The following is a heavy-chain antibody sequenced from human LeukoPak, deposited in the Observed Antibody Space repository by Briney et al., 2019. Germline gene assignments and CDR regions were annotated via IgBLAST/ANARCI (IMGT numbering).Heavy chain of an antibody. CDR2: ISYNGNQ. CDR3: ARDPLDISRWANAFDI. J-gene: IGHJ3*02. CDR1: GFTFVNYG. V-gene: IGHV3-30-3*01. D-gene: IGHD2-2*03. Sequence: GGSLRLSCAASGFTFVNYGFHWVRQAPVKALEWVAFISYNGNQKYGDSVRGRFTVSRDNSKNTLYLQMNGLRPEDTAVYYCARDPLDISRWANAFDIWGQGTMVTVSS.